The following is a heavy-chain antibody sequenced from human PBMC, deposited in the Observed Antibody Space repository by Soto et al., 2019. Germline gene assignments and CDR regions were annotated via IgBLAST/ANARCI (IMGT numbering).Heavy chain of an antibody. CDR3: ARDTRSSGWYFFWFDP. V-gene: IGHV1-18*01. CDR1: GYTFTSYG. CDR2: ISAYNGNT. Sequence: GASVKVSCKASGYTFTSYGISWVRQAPGQGLEWMGWISAYNGNTNYAQKLQGRVTMTTDTSTSTAYMELRSLRSDDTAVYYCARDTRSSGWYFFWFDPWGQGTLVTVSS. D-gene: IGHD6-19*01. J-gene: IGHJ5*02.